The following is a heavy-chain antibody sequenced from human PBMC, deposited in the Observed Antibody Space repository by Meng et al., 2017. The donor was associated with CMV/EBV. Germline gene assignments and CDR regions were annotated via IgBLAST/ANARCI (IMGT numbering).Heavy chain of an antibody. V-gene: IGHV1-2*02. Sequence: ASVKVSCKTSGYTFTGYYMHWVRQAPGQGLEWMGWVNPNSGGTDYALKFQGRVTMTRDTSTSTVYMELSRLRSDDTAVYYCARGGYYYDSSGYYSSSGAFDIWGQGTMVTVSS. CDR1: GYTFTGYY. J-gene: IGHJ3*02. D-gene: IGHD3-22*01. CDR2: VNPNSGGT. CDR3: ARGGYYYDSSGYYSSSGAFDI.